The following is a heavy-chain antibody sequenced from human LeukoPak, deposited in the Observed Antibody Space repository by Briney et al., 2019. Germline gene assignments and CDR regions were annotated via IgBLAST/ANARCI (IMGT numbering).Heavy chain of an antibody. Sequence: SETLSLTCAVYGGSFSGYYWSWIRQPPGKGLEWIGEINHSGSTNYNPSLKSRVTISVDTSKNQFSLKLMSVTAADTAVYYCARGNKSPRYCSGGSCYGPLDYWGQGTLVTVSS. D-gene: IGHD2-15*01. CDR2: INHSGST. J-gene: IGHJ4*02. CDR1: GGSFSGYY. CDR3: ARGNKSPRYCSGGSCYGPLDY. V-gene: IGHV4-34*01.